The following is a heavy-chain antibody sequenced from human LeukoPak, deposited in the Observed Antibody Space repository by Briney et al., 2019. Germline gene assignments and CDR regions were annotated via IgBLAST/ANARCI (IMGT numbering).Heavy chain of an antibody. D-gene: IGHD4-17*01. CDR3: AREKNDDGDYDYFDY. V-gene: IGHV1-69*05. J-gene: IGHJ4*02. CDR1: GGTFSSYA. Sequence: SVKVSCKASGGTFSSYAISWVRQAPGQGLEWMGGIIPIFGTANYAQKFQGRVTITTDESTSTAYMELSSLRSEDTAVYYCAREKNDDGDYDYFDYWGQGTLVIVSS. CDR2: IIPIFGTA.